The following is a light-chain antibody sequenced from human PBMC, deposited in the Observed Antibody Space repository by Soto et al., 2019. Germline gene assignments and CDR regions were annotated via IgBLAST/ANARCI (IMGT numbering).Light chain of an antibody. Sequence: QSALTQPASVSGSLGQSITISCTGTSSDVGSYDYVSWYRQHPGKVPKLIIYEVNKRPSGVSNRFSASKSANTASLTISGLQADDEADYYCSSFTSTSTQVFGGGTKRTVL. V-gene: IGLV2-14*01. CDR1: SSDVGSYDY. J-gene: IGLJ3*02. CDR3: SSFTSTSTQV. CDR2: EVN.